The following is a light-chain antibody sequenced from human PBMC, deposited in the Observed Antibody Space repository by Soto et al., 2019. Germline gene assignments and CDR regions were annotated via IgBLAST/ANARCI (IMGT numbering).Light chain of an antibody. CDR3: QQYNSYPWT. CDR2: DAS. CDR1: QTISSW. J-gene: IGKJ1*01. V-gene: IGKV1-5*01. Sequence: DIQMTQSPSTLSGSVGDRVTITCLASQTISSWLAWYQQKPGKAPKLLIHDASSLESGVPSRFSGSGSGTEFTLTISSLQPDDFATYYCQQYNSYPWTCGQGTKGDIK.